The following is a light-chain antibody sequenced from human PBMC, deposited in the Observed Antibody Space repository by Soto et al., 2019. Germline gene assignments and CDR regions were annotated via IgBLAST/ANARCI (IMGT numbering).Light chain of an antibody. Sequence: EIVMTQSPGTLSVFPGESVTLSCRASQSVNGFLDWFQHKPGQAPRLLIYGASSRATGIPDRFSGSGSGTDFTLTISRLEPEDFAVYYCQQRSNWPPITFGQGTRLEIK. CDR2: GAS. CDR1: QSVNGF. V-gene: IGKV3-11*01. CDR3: QQRSNWPPIT. J-gene: IGKJ5*01.